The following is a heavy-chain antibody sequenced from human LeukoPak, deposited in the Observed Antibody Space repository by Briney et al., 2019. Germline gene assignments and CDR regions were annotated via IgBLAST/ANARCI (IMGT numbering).Heavy chain of an antibody. Sequence: SETLSLTCTVSGGSISSSSYYWGWIRQPPGKGLEWIGSIYYSGSTYYNPSLKSRVTISVDTTKNQFSLKLSSVTAADTAVYYCARHVLFGELLRLYYYMDVWGKGTTVTISS. V-gene: IGHV4-39*01. CDR3: ARHVLFGELLRLYYYMDV. CDR1: GGSISSSSYY. CDR2: IYYSGST. J-gene: IGHJ6*03. D-gene: IGHD3-10*02.